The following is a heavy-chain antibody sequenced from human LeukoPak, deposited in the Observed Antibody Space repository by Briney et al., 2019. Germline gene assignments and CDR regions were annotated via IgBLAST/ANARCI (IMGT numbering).Heavy chain of an antibody. CDR1: GFTVTDYV. D-gene: IGHD1-26*01. V-gene: IGHV3-23*01. CDR3: AKDRSIGTYYTFDH. J-gene: IGHJ4*02. CDR2: VSASGAMT. Sequence: GGSLRLSCAASGFTVTDYVMTWVRQAPGKGLEWVSSVSASGAMTYYANSVKGRFTVSRDNSKKSLYLQMNSLTAADTAVYYCAKDRSIGTYYTFDHWGQGTLVSVSS.